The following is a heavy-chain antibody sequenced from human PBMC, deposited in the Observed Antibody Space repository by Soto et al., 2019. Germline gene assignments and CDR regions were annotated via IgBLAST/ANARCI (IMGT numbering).Heavy chain of an antibody. CDR1: GFTFNSYS. CDR3: AREKTAWPLAYGLDV. CDR2: ISHRSDI. V-gene: IGHV3-21*01. J-gene: IGHJ6*02. D-gene: IGHD2-21*02. Sequence: KPGGSLRLSCVASGFTFNSYSMNWVRQAPGKGLEWVSSISHRSDIYYADSVKGRFTISRDNAKNSLSLEMDSLRAEDMGVYYCAREKTAWPLAYGLDVWGQGTTVTVSS.